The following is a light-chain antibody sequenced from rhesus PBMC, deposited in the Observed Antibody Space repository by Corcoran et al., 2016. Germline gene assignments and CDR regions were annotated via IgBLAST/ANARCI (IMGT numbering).Light chain of an antibody. CDR2: DAS. Sequence: ETVVTQSPATLSLSPGERVTLSCRASQSVGSKLAWYQQKPGQAPKVLIYDASSRSPGIPDRFSGRGSGTEFPVTHSSLEPEDVGLYYCQQYNNWWTFGLGTKVEIK. CDR1: QSVGSK. V-gene: IGKV3-24*04. J-gene: IGKJ1*01. CDR3: QQYNNWWT.